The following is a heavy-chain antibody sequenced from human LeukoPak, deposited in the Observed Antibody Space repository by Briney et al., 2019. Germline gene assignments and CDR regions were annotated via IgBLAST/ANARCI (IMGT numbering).Heavy chain of an antibody. CDR1: GGSISSYY. V-gene: IGHV4-4*07. J-gene: IGHJ6*02. D-gene: IGHD4-11*01. Sequence: SETLSLTCTVSGGSISSYYWSWIRQPARKGLEWIGRIYTSGSTNYNPSLKSRVTMSVDTSKNQFSLKLSSVTAADTAVYYCARVQTLNYYYGMDVWGQGTTVTVSS. CDR2: IYTSGST. CDR3: ARVQTLNYYYGMDV.